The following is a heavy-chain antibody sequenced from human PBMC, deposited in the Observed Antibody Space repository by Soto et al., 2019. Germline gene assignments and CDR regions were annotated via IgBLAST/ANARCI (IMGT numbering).Heavy chain of an antibody. CDR1: GGTFSSYT. Sequence: QVQLVQSGAEVKKPGSSVKVSCKASGGTFSSYTISWVRQAPGQGLEWMGRIIPILGIANYAQKFQGRVRITADKSTSTHYFEHRSVRSEATAVYYRPHARCEESRDGHRGWYDPWGQGTLVTVSS. J-gene: IGHJ5*02. CDR2: IIPILGIA. V-gene: IGHV1-69*02. CDR3: PHARCEESRDGHRGWYDP. D-gene: IGHD6-13*01.